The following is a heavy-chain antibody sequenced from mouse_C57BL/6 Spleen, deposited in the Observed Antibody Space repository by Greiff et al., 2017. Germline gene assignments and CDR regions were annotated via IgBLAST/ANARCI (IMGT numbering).Heavy chain of an antibody. CDR1: GFSLTSYG. Sequence: VQLQQSGPGLVQPSQSLSITCTVSGFSLTSYGVHWVRQSPGKGLEWLGVIWRGGSTDYNAAFMSRLSITKDNSKSQVFYKMNSRQADDTAIYYCAKGGITTWYFDVWGTGTTVTVSS. V-gene: IGHV2-5*01. J-gene: IGHJ1*03. D-gene: IGHD1-1*01. CDR3: AKGGITTWYFDV. CDR2: IWRGGST.